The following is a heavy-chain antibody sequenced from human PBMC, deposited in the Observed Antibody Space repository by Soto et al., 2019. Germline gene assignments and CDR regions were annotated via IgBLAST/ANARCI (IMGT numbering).Heavy chain of an antibody. V-gene: IGHV4-31*03. J-gene: IGHJ6*02. Sequence: QVQLQESGPGLVKPSQTLSLTCTVSGGSISSGGYYWSWIRQHPGKGLEWIGYIYYSGSTYYNPSLKSRVTTSVDTSKNQFALKLSSVTAADTAVYYCARADPDIVAGTYCMDVWGQGTTVTVSS. CDR1: GGSISSGGYY. CDR3: ARADPDIVAGTYCMDV. CDR2: IYYSGST. D-gene: IGHD6-19*01.